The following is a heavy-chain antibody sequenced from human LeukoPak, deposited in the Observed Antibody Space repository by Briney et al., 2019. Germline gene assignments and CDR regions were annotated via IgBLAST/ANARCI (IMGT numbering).Heavy chain of an antibody. CDR1: GFTLSDYY. CDR3: AREAAKYSSSPGW. D-gene: IGHD6-13*01. CDR2: ISSSGSTI. Sequence: PGGSLRLSCAASGFTLSDYYMSWIRQAPGKGLEWVSYISSSGSTIYYADSVKGRFTISRDNAKNSLYLQMNSLRAEDTAVYYCAREAAKYSSSPGWWGQGTLVTVSS. J-gene: IGHJ4*02. V-gene: IGHV3-11*01.